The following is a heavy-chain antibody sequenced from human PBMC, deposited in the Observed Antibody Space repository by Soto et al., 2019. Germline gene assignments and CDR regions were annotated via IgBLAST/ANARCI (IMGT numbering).Heavy chain of an antibody. Sequence: GSLRLSCVAPRITFNIYGMSWVRQAPGKELEWVSTISGSGGSTFYADSVKGRFTISRDSSKNMLYLQMNSLRAEDTAVYYCAKEDSSSWHYYYGMDVWGQGTTVTVSS. D-gene: IGHD6-13*01. CDR2: ISGSGGST. V-gene: IGHV3-23*01. CDR3: AKEDSSSWHYYYGMDV. CDR1: RITFNIYG. J-gene: IGHJ6*02.